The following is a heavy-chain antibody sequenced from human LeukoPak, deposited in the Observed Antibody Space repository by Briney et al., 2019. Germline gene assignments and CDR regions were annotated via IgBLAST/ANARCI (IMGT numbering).Heavy chain of an antibody. CDR1: GGSISSGDYY. J-gene: IGHJ6*02. CDR2: IYYSGST. V-gene: IGHV4-30-4*01. D-gene: IGHD6-13*01. Sequence: PSETLSLTCTVSGGSISSGDYYWSWIRQPPGKGLEWIGYIYYSGSTYYNPSLKSRVTISVDTSKNQFSLKLSSVTAADTAVYYCARRGGYSSSNYYYYGMDVWGQGTTVTVSS. CDR3: ARRGGYSSSNYYYYGMDV.